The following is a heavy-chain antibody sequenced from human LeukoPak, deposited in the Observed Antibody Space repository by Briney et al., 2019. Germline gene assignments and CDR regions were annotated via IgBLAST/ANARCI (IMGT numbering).Heavy chain of an antibody. Sequence: GGSLRLSCAASGFTFSDYYMSWIRQAPGKGLEWVSYISSSGSTIYYADSVKGRFTISRDNAKNSLYLQMNSLRAEDTAVYYCARNELRFVEWPYLTHGGQGTRVTVSS. V-gene: IGHV3-11*04. CDR3: ARNELRFVEWPYLTH. D-gene: IGHD3-3*01. J-gene: IGHJ4*02. CDR1: GFTFSDYY. CDR2: ISSSGSTI.